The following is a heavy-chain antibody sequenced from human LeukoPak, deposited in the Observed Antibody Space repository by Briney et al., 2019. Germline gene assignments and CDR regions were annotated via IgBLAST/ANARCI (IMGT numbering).Heavy chain of an antibody. J-gene: IGHJ6*03. CDR3: ARSLTAYYYYYMDV. CDR2: IKQDGSEK. D-gene: IGHD2-21*02. Sequence: GGXXXXXCAAXGFTFSSYWMSWVRQAPGKGLEWVANIKQDGSEKYYVDSVKGRFTISRDNAKNSLYLQMDSLRAEDTAVYYCARSLTAYYYYYMDVWGKGTTVTVSS. CDR1: GFTFSSYW. V-gene: IGHV3-7*01.